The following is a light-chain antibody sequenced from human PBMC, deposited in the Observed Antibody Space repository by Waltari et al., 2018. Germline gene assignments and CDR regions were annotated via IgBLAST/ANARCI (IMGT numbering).Light chain of an antibody. V-gene: IGLV2-14*01. CDR3: ASYASGSTLVV. Sequence: QSALTQPASVSGSPGQSITISCTGASSDIGGSNFVSWYQQHPDRAPKLTISEVTKRPSGVSHRFSGTKSDNTASLTISGLQTEDEGNYYCASYASGSTLVVFGGGTKLTVL. CDR1: SSDIGGSNF. J-gene: IGLJ2*01. CDR2: EVT.